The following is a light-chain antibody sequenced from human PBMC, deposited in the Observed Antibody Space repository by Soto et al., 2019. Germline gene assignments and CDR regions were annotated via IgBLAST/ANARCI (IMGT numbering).Light chain of an antibody. CDR1: SSDVGGYNY. CDR2: EVS. J-gene: IGLJ1*01. Sequence: QSALTQPPSASGSPGQSVTISCTGTSSDVGGYNYVSWYQQHPGKAPKLMIYEVSKRPSGVPDRFSGSKSGNTASLTVSGIQAEDEADYYCSSYAASNNFYVFGTGTKVTV. V-gene: IGLV2-8*01. CDR3: SSYAASNNFYV.